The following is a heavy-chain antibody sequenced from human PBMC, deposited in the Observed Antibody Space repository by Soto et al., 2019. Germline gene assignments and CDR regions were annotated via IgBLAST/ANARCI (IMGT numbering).Heavy chain of an antibody. D-gene: IGHD3-22*01. V-gene: IGHV3-11*01. CDR3: AKSSSGYYYEWVYYYYGMDV. CDR1: GFTFGDYE. CDR2: LSRSGNTI. J-gene: IGHJ6*02. Sequence: GGSLRLSCAASGFTFGDYEMSWIRQAAGKGPEWVSFLSRSGNTIYYADSVKGRFSISRDNAENSLYLQMESLRVEDTAVYYCAKSSSGYYYEWVYYYYGMDVWGQGTTVTVSS.